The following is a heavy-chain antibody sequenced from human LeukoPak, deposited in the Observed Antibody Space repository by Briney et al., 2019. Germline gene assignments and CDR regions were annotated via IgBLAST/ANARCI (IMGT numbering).Heavy chain of an antibody. D-gene: IGHD2-2*01. Sequence: ASVKVSCKASGYTFTGYYMHWVRQAPGQGLEWMGWINPNSGGTNYAQKFQGRVTMTRDTSISTAYMELSRLRSVDTAVYYCARRRRLVVPAASWFDPWGQGTLVTVSS. CDR3: ARRRRLVVPAASWFDP. V-gene: IGHV1-2*02. J-gene: IGHJ5*02. CDR2: INPNSGGT. CDR1: GYTFTGYY.